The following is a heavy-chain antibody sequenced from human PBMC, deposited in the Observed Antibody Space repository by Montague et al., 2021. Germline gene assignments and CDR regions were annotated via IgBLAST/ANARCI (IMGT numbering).Heavy chain of an antibody. CDR2: VYKRGDT. V-gene: IGHV4-4*07. CDR1: GDSISSYEYY. CDR3: ARDSPVVEPWVGEHKGAFDI. J-gene: IGHJ3*02. D-gene: IGHD3-10*01. Sequence: SETLSLTCCVSGDSISSYEYYWTWIRQPAGRGLEWIGRVYKRGDTNTNPPLRSRLTLSVDTSKNHFSLTLTSVTAADTAVYFCARDSPVVEPWVGEHKGAFDIWGQGTMVTVSS.